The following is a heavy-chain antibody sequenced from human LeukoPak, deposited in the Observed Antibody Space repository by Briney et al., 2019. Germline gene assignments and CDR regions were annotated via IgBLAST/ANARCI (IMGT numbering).Heavy chain of an antibody. CDR3: ARHVVPHMVRGVINGGYYMDV. CDR2: INHSGST. CDR1: GGSISSYY. Sequence: IPSETLSLTCTVSGGSISSYYWSWIRQPPGKGLEWIGEINHSGSTNYNPSLKSRVTISVDTSKNQFSLKLSSVTAADTAVYYCARHVVPHMVRGVINGGYYMDVWGKGTTVTISS. V-gene: IGHV4-34*01. D-gene: IGHD3-10*01. J-gene: IGHJ6*03.